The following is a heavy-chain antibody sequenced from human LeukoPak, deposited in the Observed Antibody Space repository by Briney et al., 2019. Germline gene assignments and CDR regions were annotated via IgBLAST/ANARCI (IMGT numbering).Heavy chain of an antibody. CDR1: GSTFSDYH. D-gene: IGHD3-10*01. Sequence: PGGSLRLSCAASGSTFSDYHMSWIRQAPGKGLEWVGRIKSKSDGGTTDYDAPVKGRFTISRDDSKNTVYLQMNSLKTEDTAMFYCTTYTMGAFDSWGQGTLVTVSS. CDR3: TTYTMGAFDS. CDR2: IKSKSDGGTT. J-gene: IGHJ4*02. V-gene: IGHV3-15*01.